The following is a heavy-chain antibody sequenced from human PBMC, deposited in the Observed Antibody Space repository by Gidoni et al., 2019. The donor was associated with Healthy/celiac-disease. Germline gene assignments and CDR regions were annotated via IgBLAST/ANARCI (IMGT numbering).Heavy chain of an antibody. CDR3: ARERIVGASITSSRDAFDI. J-gene: IGHJ3*02. CDR2: ISSSSSTI. D-gene: IGHD1-26*01. Sequence: EVQLVESGGGLVQPGGSLRLSCAASGFTFSSYSMNWVRQAPGKGLEWVSYISSSSSTIYSADSVKGRFTTSRDNAKNSLYLQMNSLRDEDTAVYYCARERIVGASITSSRDAFDIWGQGTMVTVSS. CDR1: GFTFSSYS. V-gene: IGHV3-48*02.